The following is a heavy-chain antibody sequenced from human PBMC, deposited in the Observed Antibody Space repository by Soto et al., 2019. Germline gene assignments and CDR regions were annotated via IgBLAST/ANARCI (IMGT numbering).Heavy chain of an antibody. CDR3: AHRLCDSSCYWDVGFFDY. Sequence: SGPTLVNPTQTLTLTCTFSGFSLSTSGVGVGWIRQPPGKALECLALIYWDDDKRYSPSLRSRLSVTKDTSKNQVVLTMTNMEXXXTGTYYCAHRLCDSSCYWDVGFFDYWGQGALVTVSS. CDR1: GFSLSTSGVG. J-gene: IGHJ4*02. V-gene: IGHV2-5*02. CDR2: IYWDDDK. D-gene: IGHD2-15*01.